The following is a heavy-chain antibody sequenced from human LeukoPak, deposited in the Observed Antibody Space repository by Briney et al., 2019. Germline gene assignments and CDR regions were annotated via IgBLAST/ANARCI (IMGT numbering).Heavy chain of an antibody. D-gene: IGHD1-1*01. CDR2: VIPIFGSA. CDR1: GGTFTSHA. J-gene: IGHJ5*02. CDR3: ARTGHLELQNRFDP. Sequence: ASVKVSCKASGGTFTSHAISWVRQAPGQGLEWMGGVIPIFGSANYAEKFQGRVTIVADDSTSTVYMDLSSLRPDDTAVYYCARTGHLELQNRFDPWGQGTLVIVSS. V-gene: IGHV1-69*13.